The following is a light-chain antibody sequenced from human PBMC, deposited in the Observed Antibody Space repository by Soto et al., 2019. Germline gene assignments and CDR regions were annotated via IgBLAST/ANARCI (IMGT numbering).Light chain of an antibody. J-gene: IGKJ4*01. V-gene: IGKV1-12*01. CDR2: SAS. CDR1: QSINKW. Sequence: DIQMTQSPSSVSASVGDRVTITCRASQSINKWLAWYQQKPGTAPKLLIYSASSLQSGVPSRFSGSGSGTDFTLTISSLQPEDFATYYCQQANTFALTFGGGTKVEI. CDR3: QQANTFALT.